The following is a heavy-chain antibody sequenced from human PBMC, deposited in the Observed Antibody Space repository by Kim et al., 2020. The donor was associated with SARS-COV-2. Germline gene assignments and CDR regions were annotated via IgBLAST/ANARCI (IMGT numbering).Heavy chain of an antibody. Sequence: SVKGRFTISRDNSKNSLYLQMNNLRTEDTGLYYCAKGIVREVIIPSAFDYWGQGTLVTVCS. V-gene: IGHV3-43*01. J-gene: IGHJ4*02. CDR3: AKGIVREVIIPSAFDY. D-gene: IGHD3-10*01.